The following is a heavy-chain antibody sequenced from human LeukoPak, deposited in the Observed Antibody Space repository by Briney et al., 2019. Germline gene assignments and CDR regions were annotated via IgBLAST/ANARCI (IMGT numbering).Heavy chain of an antibody. D-gene: IGHD2-2*01. J-gene: IGHJ4*02. Sequence: SETLSLTCTVSGGSISSNNYYWGWIRQPPGKGLEWIGNIYFTGSTYYSPSLKSRVTISVDTSNNQFSLKLNSVTAADTAVYYCARRSYCSSIMCSRTFDYWGQGTLVIVSS. CDR1: GGSISSNNYY. CDR2: IYFTGST. V-gene: IGHV4-39*01. CDR3: ARRSYCSSIMCSRTFDY.